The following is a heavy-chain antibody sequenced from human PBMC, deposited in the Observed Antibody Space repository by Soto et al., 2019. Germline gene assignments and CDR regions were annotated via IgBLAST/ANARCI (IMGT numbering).Heavy chain of an antibody. V-gene: IGHV3-30-3*01. D-gene: IGHD3-22*01. CDR3: ARAGPENEYDSSGYYLGYYYGIDL. J-gene: IGHJ6*02. CDR1: GFTFSSYA. Sequence: QVQLVESGGGVVQPGRSLRLSCAASGFTFSSYAMHWVRQAPGKGLEGVAVISYDGSNKYYADSVKGRFTISRDNSKNTLYLQMSCLRAEDTAVYYCARAGPENEYDSSGYYLGYYYGIDLWGQGTTVTVSS. CDR2: ISYDGSNK.